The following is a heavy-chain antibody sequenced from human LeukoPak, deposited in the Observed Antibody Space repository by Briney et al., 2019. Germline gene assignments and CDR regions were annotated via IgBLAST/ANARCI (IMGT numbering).Heavy chain of an antibody. J-gene: IGHJ4*02. V-gene: IGHV3-30*18. CDR2: ISYDGSNK. Sequence: PGGSLRLSCAASGFTFSSFAMHWVRQAPGKGLEWVAVISYDGSNKYYGDSVKGRFTISRDNSKNTLYLQMNSLRGEDTAVYHCAKDSSRSGWYAYFDYWGQGTLVTVSS. D-gene: IGHD6-19*01. CDR3: AKDSSRSGWYAYFDY. CDR1: GFTFSSFA.